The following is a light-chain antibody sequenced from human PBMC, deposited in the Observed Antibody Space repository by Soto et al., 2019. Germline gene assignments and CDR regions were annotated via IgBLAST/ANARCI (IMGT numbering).Light chain of an antibody. CDR2: EDN. CDR3: SDDGMI. CDR1: SSAV. V-gene: IGLV2-23*01. J-gene: IGLJ2*01. Sequence: QSALTQPASVSGSPGQSITISCTGASSAVSWCQHHPGKAPQLIIYEDNKRPSRVSNRFSGSKSGNTASLTITGLQAEHEPPCCISDDGMIFGVGPK.